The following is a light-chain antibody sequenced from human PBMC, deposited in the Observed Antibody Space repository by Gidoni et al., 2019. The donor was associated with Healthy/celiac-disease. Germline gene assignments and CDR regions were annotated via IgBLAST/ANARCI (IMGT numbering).Light chain of an antibody. J-gene: IGKJ4*01. V-gene: IGKV2-28*01. CDR2: LGS. CDR1: QSLLHSNGYNY. Sequence: DIVMTQSPLSLPVTPGEPASISCRSSQSLLHSNGYNYLDWYLQKPGQSPQLLIYLGSNRASGVPDRFSGSGSGTDFTLKISRVEAEDVGVYYGMQALHLLTFGGGTKVEIK. CDR3: MQALHLLT.